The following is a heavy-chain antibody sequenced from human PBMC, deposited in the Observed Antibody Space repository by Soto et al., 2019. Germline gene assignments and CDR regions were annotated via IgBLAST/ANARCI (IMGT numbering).Heavy chain of an antibody. CDR3: ARSTFWYYHESGCYYYCDT. CDR2: ISFKGTA. V-gene: IGHV4-39*01. Sequence: SETLSLTCSVSGGSITSSGYYWGWIRQPPGKGLEWIGSISFKGTAYYNPSLKSRVTISEDTSQNQFSLKLSSVTAADTTVFYCARSTFWYYHESGCYYYCDTWGQGTLVTVSS. D-gene: IGHD3-22*01. CDR1: GGSITSSGYY. J-gene: IGHJ4*02.